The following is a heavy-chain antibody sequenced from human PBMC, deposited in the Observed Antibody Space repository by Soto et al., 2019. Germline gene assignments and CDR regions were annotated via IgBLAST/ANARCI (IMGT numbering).Heavy chain of an antibody. CDR1: GGTFSSYA. Sequence: SVKVSCKASGGTFSSYAISWVRQAPGQGLEWMGGIIPIFGTANYAQKFQGRVTITADKSTSTAYMELSSLRSEDTAVYYCARTTNSSSSIPYYYYGMDVWGQGTTVTVSS. J-gene: IGHJ6*02. CDR2: IIPIFGTA. CDR3: ARTTNSSSSIPYYYYGMDV. D-gene: IGHD6-6*01. V-gene: IGHV1-69*06.